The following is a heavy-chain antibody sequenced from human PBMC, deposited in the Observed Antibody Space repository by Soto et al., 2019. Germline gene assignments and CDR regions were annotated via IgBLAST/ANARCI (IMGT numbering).Heavy chain of an antibody. CDR2: IYYSGST. D-gene: IGHD3-9*01. Sequence: ASETLSLTCTVSGGSISSGGYYWSWIRQHPGKGLEWIGYIYYSGSTYYNPSLKSRVTISVDTSKNQFSLKLSSVTAADTAVYYCARAKGADYEILTGYYSRLPNFDYWGQGTLVTVSS. CDR1: GGSISSGGYY. CDR3: ARAKGADYEILTGYYSRLPNFDY. V-gene: IGHV4-31*03. J-gene: IGHJ4*02.